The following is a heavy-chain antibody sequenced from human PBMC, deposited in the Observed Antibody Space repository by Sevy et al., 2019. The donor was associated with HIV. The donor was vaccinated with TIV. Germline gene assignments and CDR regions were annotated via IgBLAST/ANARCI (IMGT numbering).Heavy chain of an antibody. CDR2: FDTEDDET. V-gene: IGHV1-24*01. D-gene: IGHD4-17*01. CDR3: ATNTDYGDSDY. CDR1: GYTLTELS. J-gene: IGHJ4*02. Sequence: ASVKVSCKVSGYTLTELSMHWVRQAPGKGLEWMGSFDTEDDETLYAQKFQGRVTMTEDTSTDTAYMELSSLRYEDTAVYDCATNTDYGDSDYWGQGTLVTVSS.